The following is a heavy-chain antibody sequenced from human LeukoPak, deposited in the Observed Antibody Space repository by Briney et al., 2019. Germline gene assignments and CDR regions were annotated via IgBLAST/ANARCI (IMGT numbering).Heavy chain of an antibody. CDR3: ARETLINVDAFDI. Sequence: GGSLRLSCAASGFTLSSYWMHWVRQAPGKGLVWVSRINSDGSGTGYADSVKGRFTISRDNAKNTLYLQMNSLRAEDTAVYYCARETLINVDAFDIWGQGTMVTVSS. D-gene: IGHD3-16*01. CDR2: INSDGSGT. CDR1: GFTLSSYW. J-gene: IGHJ3*02. V-gene: IGHV3-74*01.